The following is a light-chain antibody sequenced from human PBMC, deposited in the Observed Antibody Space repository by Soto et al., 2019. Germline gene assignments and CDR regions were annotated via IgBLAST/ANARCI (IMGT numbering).Light chain of an antibody. V-gene: IGLV3-1*01. CDR3: QDWDSGTVV. CDR2: EDT. Sequence: SYELTQPPSVSVSPGQTANITCSGNTLGSKFVFWYQQKAGQSPMVVIYEDTKRPSGIPERFSGSNSGNTATLTISGTQAMDEADFHCQDWDSGTVVFGGGTKVTVL. J-gene: IGLJ2*01. CDR1: TLGSKF.